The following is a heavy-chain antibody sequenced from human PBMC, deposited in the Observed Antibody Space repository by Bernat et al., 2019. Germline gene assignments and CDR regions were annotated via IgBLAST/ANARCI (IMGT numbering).Heavy chain of an antibody. CDR3: AKGLGGNGDFYYYMDV. J-gene: IGHJ6*03. D-gene: IGHD3-10*01. Sequence: QVQLVQSGAEVKKPGASVKVSCKASGYTFTSYAMHWVRQAPGQRLEWMGWINAGNGNTKYSQKFQGRVTITRDTSASTAYMELSSLRSEDTAVYYCAKGLGGNGDFYYYMDVWGKGTTVTVSS. V-gene: IGHV1-3*01. CDR1: GYTFTSYA. CDR2: INAGNGNT.